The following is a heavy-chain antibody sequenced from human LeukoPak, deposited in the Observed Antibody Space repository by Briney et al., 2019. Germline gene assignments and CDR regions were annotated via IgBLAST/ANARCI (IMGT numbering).Heavy chain of an antibody. V-gene: IGHV1-69*01. D-gene: IGHD3-22*01. CDR2: IIPIFGTA. CDR1: GGTFSSYA. CDR3: ARAPHYYDSSGYYGEY. J-gene: IGHJ4*02. Sequence: GASVKVSCKASGGTFSSYAISWVRQAPGQGLEWMGGIIPIFGTANYAQKFQGRVTITADESTSTAYMELSSLRSGDTAVYYCARAPHYYDSSGYYGEYWGQGTLVTVSS.